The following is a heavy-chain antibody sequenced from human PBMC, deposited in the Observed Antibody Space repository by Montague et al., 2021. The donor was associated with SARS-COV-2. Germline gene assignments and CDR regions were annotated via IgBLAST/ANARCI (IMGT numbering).Heavy chain of an antibody. CDR2: TYHSGST. CDR3: ARLGVVPSPRTFDP. V-gene: IGHV4-4*02. D-gene: IGHD3-10*01. Sequence: SETLSLTCEVSGASISSNNWWIWVRQPPGKGLEWIGETYHSGSTNYNPSLRSRVTISVDKSKNQFSLKVNSVSAADTAVYYCARLGVVPSPRTFDPWGQGTLVTVSS. J-gene: IGHJ5*02. CDR1: GASISSNNW.